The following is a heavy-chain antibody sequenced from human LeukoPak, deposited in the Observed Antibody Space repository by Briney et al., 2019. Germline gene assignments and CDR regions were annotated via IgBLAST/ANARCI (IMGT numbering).Heavy chain of an antibody. Sequence: PSQTLSLTCGVFGGSITNTNYWTLVRQPPGKGLEWIGEVNLQGSTNYNPSLMGRVAISVDTSENHISLQLTSVTAADTAVYYCAREGGPYRPLDYSGQGTLVTVSS. CDR2: VNLQGST. CDR3: AREGGPYRPLDY. V-gene: IGHV4-4*02. J-gene: IGHJ4*02. CDR1: GGSITNTNY.